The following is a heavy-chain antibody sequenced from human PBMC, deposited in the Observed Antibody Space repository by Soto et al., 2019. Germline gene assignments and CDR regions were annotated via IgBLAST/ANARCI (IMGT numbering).Heavy chain of an antibody. D-gene: IGHD4-17*01. CDR3: ARDLDDYGGILHDAFDI. Sequence: EVQLVESGGGLVKPGGSLRLSCAASGFTFSSYSMNWVRQAPGKGLEWVSSISSSSSYIYYADSVKGRFTISRDNAKNSLYLQMNSLRAEDTAVYYCARDLDDYGGILHDAFDIWGQGTMVTVSS. V-gene: IGHV3-21*01. CDR2: ISSSSSYI. J-gene: IGHJ3*02. CDR1: GFTFSSYS.